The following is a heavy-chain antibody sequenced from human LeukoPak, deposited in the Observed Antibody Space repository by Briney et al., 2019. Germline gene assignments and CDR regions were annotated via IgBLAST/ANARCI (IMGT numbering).Heavy chain of an antibody. V-gene: IGHV4-34*01. J-gene: IGHJ6*02. CDR1: GGSFSGYY. D-gene: IGHD6-6*01. Sequence: WGTLSLTCAVSGGSFSGYYWSWIRQPPGKGLEWIGEINHSGSTNYNPSLKRRVTISVNTSKNKFSLKLSSVTAADTAVYYGARGVQQLVVGYYHYYGMDVWGQGTTVTVSS. CDR2: INHSGST. CDR3: ARGVQQLVVGYYHYYGMDV.